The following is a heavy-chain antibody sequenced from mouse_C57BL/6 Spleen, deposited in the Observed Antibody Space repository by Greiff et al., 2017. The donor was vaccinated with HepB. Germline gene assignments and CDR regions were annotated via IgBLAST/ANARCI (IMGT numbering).Heavy chain of an antibody. CDR3: ARRGYGTVVATDYAMDY. Sequence: QVQLQQSGAELARPGASVKLSCKASGYTFTSYGISWVKQRTGQGLEWIGEIYPRSGNTYYNEKFKGKATLTADKSSSTAYMELRSLTSEDSAVYFCARRGYGTVVATDYAMDYWCQGTSVTVSS. V-gene: IGHV1-81*01. J-gene: IGHJ4*01. CDR1: GYTFTSYG. CDR2: IYPRSGNT. D-gene: IGHD1-1*01.